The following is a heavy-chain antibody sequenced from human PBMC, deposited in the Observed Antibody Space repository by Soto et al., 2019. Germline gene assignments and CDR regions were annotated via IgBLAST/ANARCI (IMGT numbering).Heavy chain of an antibody. V-gene: IGHV3-72*01. J-gene: IGHJ3*02. Sequence: EVQLVESGGGLVQPGGSLRLSCAASGFTFSDYYMDWVRQAPGKGLEWVGRTKNKAYSYSIEYAASMKGRFTIARDDSKNSLFLQMNSLKTEDTAVYYCVRAFDIWGQGTMVTVSS. CDR2: TKNKAYSYSI. CDR1: GFTFSDYY. CDR3: VRAFDI.